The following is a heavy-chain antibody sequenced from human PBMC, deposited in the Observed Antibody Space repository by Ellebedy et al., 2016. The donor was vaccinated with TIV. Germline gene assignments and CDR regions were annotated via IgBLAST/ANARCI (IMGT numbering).Heavy chain of an antibody. CDR3: ARDLYGDYQGWYLDL. CDR2: MYSSGYT. Sequence: MPSETLSLTCTVSGGSISSYYWSWIRQPAGKGLEWIGRMYSSGYTNYNPSLKSRVTMSVDTSKDQFSLKLSSLTAADTAVYYCARDLYGDYQGWYLDLWGRGTLVTVSS. J-gene: IGHJ2*01. V-gene: IGHV4-4*07. D-gene: IGHD4-17*01. CDR1: GGSISSYY.